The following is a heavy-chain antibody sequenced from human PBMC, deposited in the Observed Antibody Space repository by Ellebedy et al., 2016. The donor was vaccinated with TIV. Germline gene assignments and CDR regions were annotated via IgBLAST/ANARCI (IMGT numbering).Heavy chain of an antibody. V-gene: IGHV4-31*03. CDR3: ARGRLWFGELLAFDY. Sequence: SETLSLXXTVSGGSISSGGYYWSWIRQHPGKGLEWIGYIYYSGSTYYNPSLKSRVTISVDTSKNQFSLKLSSVTAADTAVYYCARGRLWFGELLAFDYWGQGTLVTVSS. CDR1: GGSISSGGYY. D-gene: IGHD3-10*01. J-gene: IGHJ4*02. CDR2: IYYSGST.